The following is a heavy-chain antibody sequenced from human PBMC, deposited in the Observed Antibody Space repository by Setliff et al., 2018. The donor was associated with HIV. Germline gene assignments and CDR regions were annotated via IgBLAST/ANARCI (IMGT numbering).Heavy chain of an antibody. Sequence: SVKVSCKASGGIFSTYSISWVRQAPGQGLEWMGGIITVLGISNYAQRFQGRVTITADESTSTVYMELSSLRSEDTAIYYCAKDTVSGSYYRRAFDIWGQGTRV. V-gene: IGHV1-69*10. CDR1: GGIFSTYS. J-gene: IGHJ3*02. D-gene: IGHD1-26*01. CDR2: IITVLGIS. CDR3: AKDTVSGSYYRRAFDI.